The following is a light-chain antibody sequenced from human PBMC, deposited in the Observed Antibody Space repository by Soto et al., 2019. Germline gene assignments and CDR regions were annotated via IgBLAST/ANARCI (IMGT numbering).Light chain of an antibody. Sequence: SSLTPPPSVSGSPGQSITISCTGTSSVVGSYNRVSWYQQPPGTAPKLMIYEVSNRPSGVPDRFSGSKSGNTASLTISGLQAEDEADYYCSSYTSTSTYVFGNGTKVTVL. CDR1: SSVVGSYNR. CDR3: SSYTSTSTYV. J-gene: IGLJ1*01. V-gene: IGLV2-18*02. CDR2: EVS.